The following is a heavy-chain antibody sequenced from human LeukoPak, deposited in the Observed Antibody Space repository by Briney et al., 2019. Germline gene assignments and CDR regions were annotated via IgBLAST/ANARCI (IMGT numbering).Heavy chain of an antibody. CDR2: ISGSASDT. CDR1: GFTFRNYA. D-gene: IGHD2-21*01. V-gene: IGHV3-23*01. Sequence: GGSLRLSCVASGFTFRNYAMSWVRQAPGKGLESVSAISGSASDTHYADSVKGRFTISRDNSKNTLYLHMDSLRADDTAVYYCAKDGEDWGQGTLVTVSS. CDR3: AKDGED. J-gene: IGHJ4*02.